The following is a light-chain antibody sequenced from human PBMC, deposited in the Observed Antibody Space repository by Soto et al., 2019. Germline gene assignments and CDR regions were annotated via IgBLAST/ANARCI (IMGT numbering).Light chain of an antibody. CDR1: QGVRNN. J-gene: IGKJ4*01. CDR3: QQYNNWPRAT. CDR2: GAS. Sequence: EIVMTQSPVTLSVSPGERATLSCRASQGVRNNLAWYQQKPGQAPRLLIYGASTRAPGIPARFSGSGSGTEFTLTISSLQSEDFAVYYCQQYNNWPRATFGGGTKVEIK. V-gene: IGKV3-15*01.